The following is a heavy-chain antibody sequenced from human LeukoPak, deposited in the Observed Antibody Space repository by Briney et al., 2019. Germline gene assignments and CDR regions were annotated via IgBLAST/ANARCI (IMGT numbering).Heavy chain of an antibody. V-gene: IGHV3-23*01. Sequence: GGSLRLSCAASGFTFSSYAMSWVRQAPGKGLKWVSTINDNGDGTYYADSVKGRFTISRDNSYNTVSLQMNSLRDEDTGVYYCAKQMAVDYFDYWGQGTLVTVSS. CDR1: GFTFSSYA. J-gene: IGHJ4*02. D-gene: IGHD5-24*01. CDR2: INDNGDGT. CDR3: AKQMAVDYFDY.